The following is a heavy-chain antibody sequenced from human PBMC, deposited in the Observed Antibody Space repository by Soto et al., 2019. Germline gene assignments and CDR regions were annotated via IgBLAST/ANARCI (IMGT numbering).Heavy chain of an antibody. CDR3: ARDQRGGVPVAGIAWFDP. J-gene: IGHJ5*02. CDR1: GGTFSSYA. Sequence: GASVKVSCKASGGTFSSYAISWVRQAPGQGLEWMGGIIPICGTANYAQKFQGRVTITADKSTSTAYMELSSLRSEDTAVYYCARDQRGGVPVAGIAWFDPWGQGTLVTVSS. CDR2: IIPICGTA. V-gene: IGHV1-69*06. D-gene: IGHD2-2*01.